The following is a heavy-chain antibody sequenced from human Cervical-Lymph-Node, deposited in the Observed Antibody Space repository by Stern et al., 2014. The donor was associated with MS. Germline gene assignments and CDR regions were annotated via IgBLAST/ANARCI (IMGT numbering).Heavy chain of an antibody. V-gene: IGHV5-51*01. CDR3: ARLTDYYDSSGEGASFDY. CDR1: GYSFTSYC. Sequence: VQLVQSGAEVKKPGESLKISCKGSGYSFTSYCIGWVRQVPGKGLEWMGSIYPRDSDTRYSPSFQGKVTISADKSISTAYLQWSSLKASDTAMYYCARLTDYYDSSGEGASFDYWGQGTLVTVSS. CDR2: IYPRDSDT. D-gene: IGHD3-22*01. J-gene: IGHJ4*02.